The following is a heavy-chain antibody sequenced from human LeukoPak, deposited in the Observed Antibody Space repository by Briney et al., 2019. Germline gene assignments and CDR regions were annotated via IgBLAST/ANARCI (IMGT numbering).Heavy chain of an antibody. CDR1: GGSISSSSYY. CDR3: ARDLGTQWPFDY. J-gene: IGHJ4*02. Sequence: SETLSLTCTVSGGSISSSSYYWGWIRQPPGKGLEWIGSIYYSGSTYYNPSLKSRVTISVDTSKNQFSLKLSSVTAADTAVYYCARDLGTQWPFDYWGQGTLVTVSS. CDR2: IYYSGST. D-gene: IGHD6-19*01. V-gene: IGHV4-39*02.